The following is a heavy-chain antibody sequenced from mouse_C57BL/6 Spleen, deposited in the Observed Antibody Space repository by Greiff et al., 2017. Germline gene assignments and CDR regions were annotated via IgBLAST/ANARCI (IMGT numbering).Heavy chain of an antibody. Sequence: DVQLQESGGGLVKPGGSLKLSCAASGFTFSSYAMSWVRQTPEKRLEWVATISDGGSYTYYPDNVKGRFTISRDNAKNNLYLQMSHLKSEDTAMYYCARARNYAMDYWGQGTSVTVSS. V-gene: IGHV5-4*01. CDR1: GFTFSSYA. CDR3: ARARNYAMDY. J-gene: IGHJ4*01. CDR2: ISDGGSYT.